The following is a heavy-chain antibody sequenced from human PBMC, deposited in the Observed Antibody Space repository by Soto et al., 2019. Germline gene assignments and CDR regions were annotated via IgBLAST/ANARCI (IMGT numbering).Heavy chain of an antibody. D-gene: IGHD6-13*01. CDR1: GYTFSSYA. J-gene: IGHJ6*02. V-gene: IGHV3-23*01. Sequence: EVQLLKSGGALVQPGGSLRLSCAASGYTFSSYAMTWVRQAPGKGLEWVSAISNSGGNTFHADSVKGRFTISRDNSKNTLYLQMNSLRAEDTAVYYCAKDQRGVSAAARMDVWGQGTTVTVSS. CDR2: ISNSGGNT. CDR3: AKDQRGVSAAARMDV.